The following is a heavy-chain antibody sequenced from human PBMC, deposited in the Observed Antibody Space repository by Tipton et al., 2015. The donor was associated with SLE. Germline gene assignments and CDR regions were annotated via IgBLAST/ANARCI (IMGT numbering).Heavy chain of an antibody. CDR1: GGSFSGYY. CDR2: INHSGST. D-gene: IGHD2-15*01. V-gene: IGHV4-34*01. CDR3: ARVVGSYNWFDP. Sequence: TLSLTCAVYGGSFSGYYWSWIRQPPGKGLEWIGEINHSGSTNYNPSLKSRVTISVDTSKNQFSLTLSSVTAADTAVYYCARVVGSYNWFDPWGQGTLVTVSS. J-gene: IGHJ5*02.